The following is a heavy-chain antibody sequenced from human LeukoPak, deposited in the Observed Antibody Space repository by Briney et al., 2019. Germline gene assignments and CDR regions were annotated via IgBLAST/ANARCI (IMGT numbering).Heavy chain of an antibody. D-gene: IGHD3-3*01. Sequence: PGRSLRLSCAASGFTFSSYGMHWVRQAPGKGLEWVAVISYDGSNKYFADSVKGRFTISRDNSKNTLYLQMNSLRAEDTAVYYCAKDQENWSGYPFFLPVTDYWGQGTLVTVSS. CDR1: GFTFSSYG. CDR3: AKDQENWSGYPFFLPVTDY. J-gene: IGHJ4*02. CDR2: ISYDGSNK. V-gene: IGHV3-30*18.